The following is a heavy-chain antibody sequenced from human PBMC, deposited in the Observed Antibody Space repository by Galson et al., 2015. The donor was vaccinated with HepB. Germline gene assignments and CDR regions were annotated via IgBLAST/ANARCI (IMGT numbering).Heavy chain of an antibody. V-gene: IGHV1-24*01. Sequence: SCKVSGSTLTELSMHWVRQAPGKGLEWMGGFDPEDGETIYAQKFQGRVTVTEDTSTDTAYMELSSLRSEDTAVYYCASAFTRYTVTTHYWYYGMDVWGQGTTVTVSS. CDR3: ASAFTRYTVTTHYWYYGMDV. J-gene: IGHJ6*02. CDR2: FDPEDGET. CDR1: GSTLTELS. D-gene: IGHD4-17*01.